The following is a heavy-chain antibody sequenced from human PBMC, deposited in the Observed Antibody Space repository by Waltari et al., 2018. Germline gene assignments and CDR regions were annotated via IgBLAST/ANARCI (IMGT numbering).Heavy chain of an antibody. Sequence: QLQLQESGPGLVKPSETLSLTCTVSGDSISRSSSYWGWIRQSPGKGLELIGTIYYSGNTYYNPTLKSRVTISGDTSKNQFSLKLSSVTAADTAVYYCARHWKRNGYRFDPWGQGTLVTVSS. V-gene: IGHV4-39*01. CDR3: ARHWKRNGYRFDP. CDR2: IYYSGNT. CDR1: GDSISRSSSY. D-gene: IGHD5-12*01. J-gene: IGHJ5*02.